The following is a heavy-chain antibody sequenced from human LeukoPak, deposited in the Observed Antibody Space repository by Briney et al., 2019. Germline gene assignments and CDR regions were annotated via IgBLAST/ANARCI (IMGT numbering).Heavy chain of an antibody. D-gene: IGHD3-10*01. V-gene: IGHV3-7*01. CDR1: GFTFSSYW. Sequence: GGSLRLSCAASGFTFSSYWMSWVRQAPGKGLEWVANIKQDGSEKYYVDSVKGRFTISRDNAKNSLYLQMNSLRAEDTAVYYCARSWMRFGELTPNYWGQGTLVTVSS. J-gene: IGHJ4*02. CDR2: IKQDGSEK. CDR3: ARSWMRFGELTPNY.